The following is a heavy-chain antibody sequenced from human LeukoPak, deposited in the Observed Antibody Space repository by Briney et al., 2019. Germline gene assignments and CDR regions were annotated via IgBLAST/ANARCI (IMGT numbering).Heavy chain of an antibody. V-gene: IGHV1-69*13. Sequence: SVNVSCKASGGTFNSYTINWVRQAPGQGLEWMGGIIPIFATTNYAQKFRGRVTITADESTSTAYMELSSLSSEDTAVYYCASGTVASMDIWGQGTMVTVSS. CDR2: IIPIFATT. CDR3: ASGTVASMDI. CDR1: GGTFNSYT. J-gene: IGHJ3*02. D-gene: IGHD5-12*01.